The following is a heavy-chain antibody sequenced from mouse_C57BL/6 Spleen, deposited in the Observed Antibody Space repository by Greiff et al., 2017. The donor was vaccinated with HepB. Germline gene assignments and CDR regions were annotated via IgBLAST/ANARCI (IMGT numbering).Heavy chain of an antibody. Sequence: QVQLQQSGAELVRPGASVTLSCKASGYTFTDYEMHWVKQTPVHGLEWIGAIDPETGGTAYNQKFKGKAILTADKSSSTAYMELRSLTSEDSAVYYCTSKVYYYGSRDWYFDVWGTGTTVTVSS. D-gene: IGHD1-1*01. V-gene: IGHV1-15*01. CDR3: TSKVYYYGSRDWYFDV. CDR1: GYTFTDYE. CDR2: IDPETGGT. J-gene: IGHJ1*03.